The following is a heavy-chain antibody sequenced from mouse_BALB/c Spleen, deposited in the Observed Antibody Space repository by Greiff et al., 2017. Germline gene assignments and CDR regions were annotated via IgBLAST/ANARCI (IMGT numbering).Heavy chain of an antibody. D-gene: IGHD3-3*01. CDR2: IRNKANGYTT. V-gene: IGHV7-3*02. Sequence: EVMLVESGGGLVQPGGSLRLSCATSGFTFTDYYMSWVRQPPGKALEWLGFIRNKANGYTTEYSASVKGRFTISRDNSQSILYLQMNTLRAEDSATYYCARDRGPMDYAMDYWGQGTSVTGSS. J-gene: IGHJ4*01. CDR3: ARDRGPMDYAMDY. CDR1: GFTFTDYY.